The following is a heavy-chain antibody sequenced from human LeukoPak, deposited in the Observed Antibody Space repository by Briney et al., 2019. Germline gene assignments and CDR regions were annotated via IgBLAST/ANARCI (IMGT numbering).Heavy chain of an antibody. CDR3: ARDSSSFGFDY. CDR1: GFTFSSYE. Sequence: GGSLRLSSAASGFTFSSYEMNWVRQAPGKGLEWVSYISSSGSTIYYADSVKGRFTISRDNAKNSLYLQMNSLRAEDTAVYYCARDSSSFGFDYWGQGTLVTVSS. CDR2: ISSSGSTI. V-gene: IGHV3-48*03. J-gene: IGHJ4*02. D-gene: IGHD6-13*01.